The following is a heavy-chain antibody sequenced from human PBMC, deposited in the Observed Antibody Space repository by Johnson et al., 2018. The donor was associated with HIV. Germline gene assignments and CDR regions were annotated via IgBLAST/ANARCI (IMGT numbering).Heavy chain of an antibody. CDR2: IWYDGSNK. D-gene: IGHD2-21*01. CDR1: GFTFSSYA. Sequence: QVQLVESGGGVVQPGRSLRLSCAASGFTFSSYAMHWVRQAPGKGLEWVAVIWYDGSNKYYGDSVKGRFTISRDSYKNTLYLQMNSLRAEDTAVYFCARDSLDGEYAFDIWGQGTMLTVSS. V-gene: IGHV3-30*04. CDR3: ARDSLDGEYAFDI. J-gene: IGHJ3*02.